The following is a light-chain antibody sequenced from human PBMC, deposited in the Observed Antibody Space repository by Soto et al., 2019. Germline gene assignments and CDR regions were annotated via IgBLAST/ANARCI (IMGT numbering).Light chain of an antibody. Sequence: EIVLTQSPGTLSLSPGEGASLSCRASQGIGYTLAWYQQKPGQTPRLLIYDTSIRATGVPARFSGSRSGAEFTLTISSLQSEDFAVYYCQHYVTWPLTFGGGTKVDIK. J-gene: IGKJ4*01. CDR2: DTS. CDR3: QHYVTWPLT. V-gene: IGKV3-15*01. CDR1: QGIGYT.